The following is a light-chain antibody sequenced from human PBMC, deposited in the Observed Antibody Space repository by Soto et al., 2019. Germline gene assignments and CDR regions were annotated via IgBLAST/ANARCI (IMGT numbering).Light chain of an antibody. CDR3: QQRSNWPRT. CDR1: QSLSSY. CDR2: DAS. J-gene: IGKJ1*01. Sequence: EVVLTQSPATLSLSPGERATLSCRASQSLSSYLAWYQQKPGQAPRLLIYDASKRATGIPARFSGSGSATDFTLTISSLEPEDFAVYYCQQRSNWPRTFGQGTKVDIK. V-gene: IGKV3-11*01.